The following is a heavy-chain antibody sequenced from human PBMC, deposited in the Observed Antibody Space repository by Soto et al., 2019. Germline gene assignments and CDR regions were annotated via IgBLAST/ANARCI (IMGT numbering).Heavy chain of an antibody. D-gene: IGHD6-19*01. V-gene: IGHV3-23*01. CDR1: GFTFSSYA. Sequence: GGSLRLSCAASGFTFSSYAMSWVRQAPGKGLEWVSAISGSGGSTYYADYVKGRFTISRDNSKSTLYLQMNSLRAEDTTVYYCAKGEGSGWYFFDYWGQGTLVTVSS. CDR2: ISGSGGST. CDR3: AKGEGSGWYFFDY. J-gene: IGHJ4*02.